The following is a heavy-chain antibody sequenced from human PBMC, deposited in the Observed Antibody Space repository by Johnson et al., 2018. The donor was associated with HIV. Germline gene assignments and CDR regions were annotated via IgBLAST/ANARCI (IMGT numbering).Heavy chain of an antibody. J-gene: IGHJ3*02. CDR2: ISYDGSNK. CDR3: ARRGDQLLPYSLGAFDI. V-gene: IGHV3-30*03. Sequence: QVQLMESGGGVVQPGRSLRLSCAASGFTFSSYGMHWVRQAPGKGLEWVAVISYDGSNKYYADSVKGRFTISRDNSKHTLYLQMNSLRAEATAVYYCARRGDQLLPYSLGAFDIWGQGTMVTVSS. CDR1: GFTFSSYG. D-gene: IGHD2-2*01.